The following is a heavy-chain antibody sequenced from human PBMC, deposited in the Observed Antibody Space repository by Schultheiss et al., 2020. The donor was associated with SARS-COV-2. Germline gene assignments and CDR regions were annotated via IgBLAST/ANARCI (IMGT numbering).Heavy chain of an antibody. J-gene: IGHJ6*02. CDR1: GFTVSSNE. D-gene: IGHD3-22*01. V-gene: IGHV3-23*01. Sequence: GESLKISCAASGFTVSSNEMSWVRQAPGKGLEWVSAISGSGGSTYYADSVKGRFTISRDNAKNSLYLQMNSLRAEDTAVYYCARGYSSGYSLHYGMDVWGQGTTVTVSS. CDR3: ARGYSSGYSLHYGMDV. CDR2: ISGSGGST.